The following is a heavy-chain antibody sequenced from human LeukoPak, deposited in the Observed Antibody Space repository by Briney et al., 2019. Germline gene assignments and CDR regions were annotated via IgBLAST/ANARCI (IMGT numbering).Heavy chain of an antibody. J-gene: IGHJ4*02. CDR1: GFTVSSNY. D-gene: IGHD3-22*01. CDR2: IYSGGST. V-gene: IGHV3-66*01. Sequence: GGSLRLSCAASGFTVSSNYMSWVRQAPGKGLEWVSVIYSGGSTYYADSVKGRFTISRDNSKNTLYLQMNSLRAEDTAVYYCAREGYDSSDYFWFDYWGQGTLVTVSS. CDR3: AREGYDSSDYFWFDY.